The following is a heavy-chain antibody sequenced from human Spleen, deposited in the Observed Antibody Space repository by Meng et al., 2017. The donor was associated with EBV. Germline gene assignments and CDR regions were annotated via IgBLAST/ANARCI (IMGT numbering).Heavy chain of an antibody. Sequence: QVQLVECGGGVVQPGRSLRLSCKTSGFPFSNYDMQGVRQAPGKGLEWVAHIWYDGSNEYYADSVKGRFTVSRDISNNTLYLQMNSLRAEDTAVYYCTRGRFLHDYWGQGTLVTVSS. CDR1: GFPFSNYD. J-gene: IGHJ4*02. CDR2: IWYDGSNE. CDR3: TRGRFLHDY. V-gene: IGHV3-33*01. D-gene: IGHD3-3*01.